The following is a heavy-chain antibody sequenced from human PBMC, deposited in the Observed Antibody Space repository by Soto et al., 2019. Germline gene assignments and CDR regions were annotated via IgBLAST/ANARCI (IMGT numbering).Heavy chain of an antibody. V-gene: IGHV4-34*01. CDR3: AREDRRDGYNFGY. D-gene: IGHD5-12*01. CDR1: GGSFSGYY. J-gene: IGHJ4*02. CDR2: INHSGST. Sequence: PSETLSLTCAVYGGSFSGYYWSWIRQPPGKGLEWIGEINHSGSTNYNPSLKSRVTISVDTSKNQFSLKLSSVTAADTAVYYCAREDRRDGYNFGYWGQGTLVTVSS.